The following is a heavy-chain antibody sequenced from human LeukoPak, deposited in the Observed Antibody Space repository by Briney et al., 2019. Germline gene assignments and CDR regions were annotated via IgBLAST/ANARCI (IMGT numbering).Heavy chain of an antibody. V-gene: IGHV3-7*01. Sequence: GGSLKLSCAASGFTFSNHWMNWARQAPGKGLEWVPNINEHGGERYYVDSVKGRFTISRDNAKSSLYLQMNSLRADDTAVYYGARDSDWASDHWGQGTLVTVSS. CDR2: INEHGGER. D-gene: IGHD2-21*01. CDR3: ARDSDWASDH. J-gene: IGHJ5*02. CDR1: GFTFSNHW.